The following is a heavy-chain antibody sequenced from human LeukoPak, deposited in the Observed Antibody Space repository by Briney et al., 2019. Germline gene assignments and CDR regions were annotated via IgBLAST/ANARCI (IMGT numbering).Heavy chain of an antibody. CDR2: ISSSGSTI. J-gene: IGHJ3*02. Sequence: GGSLRLSCAASGFTFSSYEMNWVRQAPGKGLEWVSYISSSGSTIYYADSVKGRFTISRDNAKNSLYLQMNSLRAEDTAVYYCARRGATRVAFDIWGQGTMVTVSS. V-gene: IGHV3-48*03. CDR1: GFTFSSYE. CDR3: ARRGATRVAFDI. D-gene: IGHD1-26*01.